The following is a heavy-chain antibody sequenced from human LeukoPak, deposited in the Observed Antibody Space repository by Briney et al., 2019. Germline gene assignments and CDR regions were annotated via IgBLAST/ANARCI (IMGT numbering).Heavy chain of an antibody. CDR2: INPNSGGT. Sequence: ASVKVSCKASGYTFTGYYMHWVRQAPGQGLEWMGWINPNSGGTDYAQKFQGRVTMTRDTSITTAYMELSRLRSDDTAVYYCARGRGEGYTYGRNYFDYWGQGTLVTVSS. V-gene: IGHV1-2*02. CDR1: GYTFTGYY. D-gene: IGHD5-18*01. CDR3: ARGRGEGYTYGRNYFDY. J-gene: IGHJ4*02.